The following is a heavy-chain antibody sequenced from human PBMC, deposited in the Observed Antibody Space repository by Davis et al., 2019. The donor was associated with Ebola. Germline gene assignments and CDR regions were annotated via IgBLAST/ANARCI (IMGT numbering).Heavy chain of an antibody. J-gene: IGHJ5*02. Sequence: GGSLRLSCAASGFTFSSYGMHWVRQAPGKGLEWVAVIWYDGSNKYYADSVKGRFTISRDNSKNTLYLQMNSLRAEDTAVYYCARGSYSSSWYRSGWFDPWGQGTLVTVSS. CDR2: IWYDGSNK. D-gene: IGHD6-13*01. V-gene: IGHV3-33*01. CDR3: ARGSYSSSWYRSGWFDP. CDR1: GFTFSSYG.